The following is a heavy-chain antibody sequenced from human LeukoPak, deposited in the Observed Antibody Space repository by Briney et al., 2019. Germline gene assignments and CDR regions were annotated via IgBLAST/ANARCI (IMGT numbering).Heavy chain of an antibody. CDR2: ISSSGSTI. CDR3: ASLQVGAMVDY. D-gene: IGHD1-26*01. CDR1: GFTFSSYD. V-gene: IGHV3-48*03. Sequence: GGSLRLSCAASGFTFSSYDINWVRQAPGKGLEWVSYISSSGSTIYYADSVKGRFTISRDNAKNSLYLQMNSLRAEDTAVYYCASLQVGAMVDYWGQGTLVTVSS. J-gene: IGHJ4*02.